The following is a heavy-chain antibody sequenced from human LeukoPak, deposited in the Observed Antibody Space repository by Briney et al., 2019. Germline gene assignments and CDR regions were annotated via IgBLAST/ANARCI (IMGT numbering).Heavy chain of an antibody. CDR3: AREGRNDIVVVPAAIESYNWFDP. Sequence: ASVKVSCKASGYTFTGYYMHWVRQAPGQGLEWMGWINPNSGGTNYAQKFQGRVTMTRDTSISTAYMELSRLRSDDTAVYYCAREGRNDIVVVPAAIESYNWFDPWDQGTLVTVSS. CDR1: GYTFTGYY. J-gene: IGHJ5*02. CDR2: INPNSGGT. D-gene: IGHD2-2*02. V-gene: IGHV1-2*02.